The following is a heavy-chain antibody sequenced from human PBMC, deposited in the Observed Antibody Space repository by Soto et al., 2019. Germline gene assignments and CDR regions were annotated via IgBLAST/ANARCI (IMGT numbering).Heavy chain of an antibody. D-gene: IGHD3-9*01. Sequence: PGGSLRLSCAASAFSVSDHFMDWVRQAPGKGLEWVGRSKNRAESFTTDYAASVKGRFTISRDDSKNSLYLHMNSLQTEDTAVNYCAAYLTGHPFWGQETLVTVSS. CDR2: SKNRAESFTT. CDR1: AFSVSDHF. J-gene: IGHJ4*02. CDR3: AAYLTGHPF. V-gene: IGHV3-72*01.